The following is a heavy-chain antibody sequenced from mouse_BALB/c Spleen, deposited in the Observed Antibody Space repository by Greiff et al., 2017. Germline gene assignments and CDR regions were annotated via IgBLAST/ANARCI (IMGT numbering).Heavy chain of an antibody. CDR3: ARPPTGNYFDY. D-gene: IGHD4-1*02. CDR2: ISSGGSYT. J-gene: IGHJ2*01. CDR1: GFTFSSYA. V-gene: IGHV5-9-1*01. Sequence: EVMLVESGGGLVQPGGSLKLSCAASGFTFSSYAMSWVRQTPEKRLEWVATISSGGSYTYYPDSVKGRFTISRDNAKNTLYLQMSSLRSEDTAMYYCARPPTGNYFDYWGQGTTLTVSS.